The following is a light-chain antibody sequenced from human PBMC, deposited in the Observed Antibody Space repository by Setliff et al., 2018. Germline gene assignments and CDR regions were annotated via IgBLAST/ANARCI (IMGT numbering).Light chain of an antibody. CDR1: SGHSSYA. Sequence: QLVLTQSPSASASLGASVKLTCTLSSGHSSYAIAWHQQQPEKGPRYLMKVNSDGSHIKGDGIPDRFSGSSSGAERYLTISSLQSEDEADYYCQTWGTGIPPYVFRPGTKVTVL. V-gene: IGLV4-69*01. CDR2: VNSDGSH. J-gene: IGLJ1*01. CDR3: QTWGTGIPPYV.